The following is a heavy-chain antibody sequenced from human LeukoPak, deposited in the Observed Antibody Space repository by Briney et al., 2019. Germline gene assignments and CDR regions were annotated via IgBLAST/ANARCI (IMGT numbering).Heavy chain of an antibody. V-gene: IGHV3-48*04. D-gene: IGHD3/OR15-3a*01. CDR2: ISSSSSTI. CDR1: GFTFSSYS. J-gene: IGHJ4*02. CDR3: ARLWTGSDY. Sequence: GGSLRLSCAASGFTFSSYSMNWVRQAPGKGLEWVSYISSSSSTIYYAGSVKGRFTISRDNAKNSLYLQMNSLRAEDTAVYYCARLWTGSDYWGQGTLVTVSS.